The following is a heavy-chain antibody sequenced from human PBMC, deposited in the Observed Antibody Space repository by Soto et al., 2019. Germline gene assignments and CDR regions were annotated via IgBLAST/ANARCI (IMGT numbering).Heavy chain of an antibody. D-gene: IGHD2-15*01. V-gene: IGHV4-4*02. CDR2: IYDSGAT. CDR3: ARDSRYCTDGGCSIMRDAFDV. J-gene: IGHJ3*01. CDR1: RFSVTNNKY. Sequence: QAQLQESGPGLVRPSGTLSLTCPVSRFSVTNNKYWNWVRQSPGQALEGIGEIYDSGATYYNPSLSGRASISMDMSENQSSLNLTAVTAADTAVYYCARDSRYCTDGGCSIMRDAFDVWGKGTLVTVSS.